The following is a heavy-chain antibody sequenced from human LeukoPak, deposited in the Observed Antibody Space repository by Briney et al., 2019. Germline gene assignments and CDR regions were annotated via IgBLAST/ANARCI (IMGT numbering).Heavy chain of an antibody. J-gene: IGHJ5*02. V-gene: IGHV3-48*03. CDR3: AIDKIAVAAPNWFDA. CDR2: ISSSGSTI. D-gene: IGHD6-19*01. Sequence: GGSLRLSCAASGFTFSSYEMNWVRQAPGKGLEWVSYISSSGSTIYYADSVKGRFTISRDNAKNSLYLQMNSLRAEDTAVYYCAIDKIAVAAPNWFDAWGQGTLVTVSS. CDR1: GFTFSSYE.